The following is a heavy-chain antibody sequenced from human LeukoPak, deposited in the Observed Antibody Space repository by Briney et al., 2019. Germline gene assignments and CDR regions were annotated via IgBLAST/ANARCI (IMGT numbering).Heavy chain of an antibody. CDR3: AKNAAHYYYYYMDV. CDR1: GYTFTGYY. CDR2: ISAYNGNT. D-gene: IGHD2-2*01. J-gene: IGHJ6*03. Sequence: ASVKVSCKASGYTFTGYYMHWVRQAPGQGLEWMGWISAYNGNTNYAQKLQGRVTMTTDTSTSTAYMELRSLRSDDTAVYYCAKNAAHYYYYYMDVWGKGTTVTISS. V-gene: IGHV1-18*04.